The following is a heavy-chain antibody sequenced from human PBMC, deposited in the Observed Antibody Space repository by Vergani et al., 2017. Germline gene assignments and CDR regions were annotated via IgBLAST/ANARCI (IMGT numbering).Heavy chain of an antibody. J-gene: IGHJ6*03. D-gene: IGHD2-8*02. CDR3: ARDRGDWRYSRYFYNYYMDV. CDR1: GFSLSRFW. CDR2: ISPDGSAT. V-gene: IGHV3-7*03. Sequence: EVQLVESGGGLVQPGGSLRLSCAASGFSLSRFWMSWVRQAPEKGLEWVAHISPDGSATSYVDSVKGRFTISRDNTKNSLSLQMSGLRVEDTAVYYCARDRGDWRYSRYFYNYYMDVWGKGTTVTVSS.